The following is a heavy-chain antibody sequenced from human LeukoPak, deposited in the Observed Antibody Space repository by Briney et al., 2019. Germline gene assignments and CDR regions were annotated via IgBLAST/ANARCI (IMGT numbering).Heavy chain of an antibody. CDR2: INPISDCT. CDR1: XXXXXXYX. CDR3: ATLGDFDY. V-gene: IGHV1-2*06. Sequence: XXCKAXXXXXXXYXLDWXRXAXGXXLKWMGRINPISDCTNYAQKFQGRVTMTRDTSISTAYMELSRLRSDDTAVYYCATLGDFDYWGQGTLVTVSS. J-gene: IGHJ4*02. D-gene: IGHD3-16*01.